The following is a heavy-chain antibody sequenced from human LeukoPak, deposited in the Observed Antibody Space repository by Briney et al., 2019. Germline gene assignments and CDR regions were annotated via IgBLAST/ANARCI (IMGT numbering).Heavy chain of an antibody. CDR1: GFTFSSYA. Sequence: GGSLRLSCAASGFTFSSYAMHWVRQAPGKGLEWVAVISYDGSNKYYADSVKGRFTISRDNSKNTLYLQMNSLRAEDTAVYYCARLGQLSDSPLAYYFDYWGQGTLVTVSS. D-gene: IGHD2-2*01. J-gene: IGHJ4*02. CDR3: ARLGQLSDSPLAYYFDY. CDR2: ISYDGSNK. V-gene: IGHV3-30-3*01.